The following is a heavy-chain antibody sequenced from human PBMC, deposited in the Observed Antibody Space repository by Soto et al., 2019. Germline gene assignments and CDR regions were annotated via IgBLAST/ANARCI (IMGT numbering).Heavy chain of an antibody. Sequence: QVQLVESGGGVVQPGRSLRLSCAASGFTFSSYGMHWVRQAPGKGLEWVAVIWYDGSNKYYADSVKGRFTISRDNSKNTLYLQMNSLRGEDTAVYYCARSHLYRVGAAGLDVWGQGTTVTVSS. CDR1: GFTFSSYG. CDR3: ARSHLYRVGAAGLDV. V-gene: IGHV3-33*01. CDR2: IWYDGSNK. J-gene: IGHJ6*02. D-gene: IGHD6-13*01.